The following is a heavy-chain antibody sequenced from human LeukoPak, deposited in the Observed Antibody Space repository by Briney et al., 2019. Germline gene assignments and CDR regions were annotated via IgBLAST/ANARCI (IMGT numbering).Heavy chain of an antibody. D-gene: IGHD6-6*01. Sequence: GASVKVSCKASGYTFTIYGIRWVRQAPGQGLEWMGCSSAYNGNPNYAQKLQGRVTITTDTSTSTAYMELRSLRSDDTAVYYCARDLPYSSSDRTPFDYWGQGTLVTVSS. CDR3: ARDLPYSSSDRTPFDY. CDR1: GYTFTIYG. CDR2: SSAYNGNP. J-gene: IGHJ4*02. V-gene: IGHV1-18*01.